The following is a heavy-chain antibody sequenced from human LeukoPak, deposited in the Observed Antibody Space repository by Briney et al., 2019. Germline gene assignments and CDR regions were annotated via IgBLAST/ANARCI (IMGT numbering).Heavy chain of an antibody. V-gene: IGHV4-61*02. CDR1: GGSISSGSYY. J-gene: IGHJ4*02. CDR2: IYTSGST. CDR3: ARGHSGGIATG. D-gene: IGHD6-13*01. Sequence: SETLSLTCTVSGGSISSGSYYWSWIRQPAGKGLEWIGRIYTSGSTNYNPSLKSRVTISVDTSKNQFSLKLSSVTAADTAVYYCARGHSGGIATGWGQGTLVTVSS.